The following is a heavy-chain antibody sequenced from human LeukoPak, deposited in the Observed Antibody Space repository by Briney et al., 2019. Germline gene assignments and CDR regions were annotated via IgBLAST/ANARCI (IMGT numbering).Heavy chain of an antibody. D-gene: IGHD3-16*01. CDR1: GDSLYY. Sequence: SQTLSLTCSVSGDSLYYWGWIRQPPGKGLEWIGSVYSTGHTNYNLSLKSRVTMSIDTSKNQLSLKLTSVTAADTAMYYCARHHTSSKPIDYWGQGTLVTVSS. CDR3: ARHHTSSKPIDY. CDR2: VYSTGHT. V-gene: IGHV4-39*01. J-gene: IGHJ4*02.